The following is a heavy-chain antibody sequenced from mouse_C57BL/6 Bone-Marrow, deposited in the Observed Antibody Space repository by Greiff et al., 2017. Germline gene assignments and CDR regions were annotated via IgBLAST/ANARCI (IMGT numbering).Heavy chain of an antibody. J-gene: IGHJ1*03. V-gene: IGHV8-8*01. Sequence: QVTLKVSGPGILQPSQTLSLTCSFSGFSLSTFGMGVGWIRPPSGKGLEWLAHIWWDDDKYYNPALKSRRTIAKNTSKTQVFLKIANVNTAATATYFGDRIDGWLFCYLDVWGTGTTVTVSS. D-gene: IGHD1-1*02. CDR3: DRIDGWLFCYLDV. CDR2: IWWDDDK. CDR1: GFSLSTFGMG.